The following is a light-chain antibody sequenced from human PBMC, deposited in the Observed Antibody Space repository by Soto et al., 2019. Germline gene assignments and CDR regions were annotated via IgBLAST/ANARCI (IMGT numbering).Light chain of an antibody. V-gene: IGKV1-9*01. CDR3: QQSYSTPIT. J-gene: IGKJ5*01. CDR2: SAS. CDR1: QALSNY. Sequence: ASVRYPVSMTCRACQALSNYLAWYQQKPGKAPDLLIYSASTLQSGVPSRFSGSGSETEFSLTIRALQPEDFATYYCQQSYSTPITFGQGTLLEIK.